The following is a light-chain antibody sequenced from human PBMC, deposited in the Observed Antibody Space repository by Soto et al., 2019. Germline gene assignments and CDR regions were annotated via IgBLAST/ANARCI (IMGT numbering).Light chain of an antibody. V-gene: IGLV2-11*01. J-gene: IGLJ3*02. Sequence: QSALTQPRSVSGSPGQSVTISCTGTSSDVGGYNYVSWYQQHPGKAPKLMIYDVNKRPSGVPDRVSGSKSGNTASLTISGLDAADEADYYCGAYAVGWVFGGGTKVTVL. CDR2: DVN. CDR3: GAYAVGWV. CDR1: SSDVGGYNY.